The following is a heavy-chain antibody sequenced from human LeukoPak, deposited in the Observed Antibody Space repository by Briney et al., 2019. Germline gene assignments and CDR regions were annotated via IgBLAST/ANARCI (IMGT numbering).Heavy chain of an antibody. V-gene: IGHV3-15*01. CDR2: VKSRSAGETT. CDR1: GFSISNDW. D-gene: IGHD3-10*01. CDR3: TLIQGWGSGSYYRDF. Sequence: AGSLRLSCAASGFSISNDWMSWVRQAPGKGLEWVARVKSRSAGETTDYAAPVKGRFTISRDDSKNTLYLQMNSLKTEDTAVYYCTLIQGWGSGSYYRDFWGQGTLVTVSS. J-gene: IGHJ4*02.